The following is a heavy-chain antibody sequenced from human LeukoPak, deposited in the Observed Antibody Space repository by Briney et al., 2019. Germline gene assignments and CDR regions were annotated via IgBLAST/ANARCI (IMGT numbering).Heavy chain of an antibody. D-gene: IGHD3-22*01. Sequence: SETLSLTCTVSGGSISSYYWSWIRQPPGKGLEWIGYIYYSGSTNYNPSLKSRVTISVDTSKNQFSLKLSSVTAADTAVYYCARFGYYYDSSGYYFFDYWGQGTLVTVSS. CDR3: ARFGYYYDSSGYYFFDY. V-gene: IGHV4-59*01. CDR1: GGSISSYY. CDR2: IYYSGST. J-gene: IGHJ4*02.